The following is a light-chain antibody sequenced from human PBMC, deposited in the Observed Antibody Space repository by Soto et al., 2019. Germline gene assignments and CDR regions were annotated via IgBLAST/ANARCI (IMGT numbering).Light chain of an antibody. Sequence: VLTQSPGTLSLSPGERATLSCRASERISSNCLTWYQQRPGQAPRPLIYGASTRASGIQDRFSGSGSRTDLTLTSSRLEPYYFSLYYCQQHGTLSFTFGPGTTVEIK. CDR3: QQHGTLSFT. V-gene: IGKV3-20*01. J-gene: IGKJ3*01. CDR2: GAS. CDR1: ERISSNC.